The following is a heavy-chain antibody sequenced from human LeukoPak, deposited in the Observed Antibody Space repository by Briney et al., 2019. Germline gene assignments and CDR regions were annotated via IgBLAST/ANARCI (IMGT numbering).Heavy chain of an antibody. CDR2: INTNTGNP. V-gene: IGHV7-4-1*02. CDR3: ARAGRFLEWLSLYNWFDP. Sequence: ASVKVSCKASGYTFTSYAMNWVRQAPGQGLEWMGWINTNTGNPTYAQGFTGRFVFSLDTSVSTAYLQISSLKAEDTAVYYCARAGRFLEWLSLYNWFDPWGQGTLVTVSS. CDR1: GYTFTSYA. J-gene: IGHJ5*02. D-gene: IGHD3-3*01.